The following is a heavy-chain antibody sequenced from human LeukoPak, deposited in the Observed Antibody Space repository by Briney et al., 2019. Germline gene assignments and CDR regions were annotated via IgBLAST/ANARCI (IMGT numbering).Heavy chain of an antibody. CDR2: IIPIFGTA. D-gene: IGHD3-10*01. CDR3: ARDPPGGPDNWFDP. Sequence: SVKVSCKASGGTSSSYAISWVRQAPGQGLEWMGGIIPIFGTAYYAQKFQGRVTITADESTSTAYMELSSLRSEDAAVYYCARDPPGGPDNWFDPWGQGTLVTVSS. V-gene: IGHV1-69*13. CDR1: GGTSSSYA. J-gene: IGHJ5*02.